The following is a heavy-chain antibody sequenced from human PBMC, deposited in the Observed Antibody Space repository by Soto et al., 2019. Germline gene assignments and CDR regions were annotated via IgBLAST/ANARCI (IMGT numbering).Heavy chain of an antibody. V-gene: IGHV3-7*01. D-gene: IGHD1-1*01. CDR3: ARLRGSTTIYDY. CDR1: GFTFRNYW. CDR2: ITPDGSDK. Sequence: GGSLRLSCAVSGFTFRNYWMSWVRQAPGKGLEWVASITPDGSDKYYVDSVKGRFTISRDNAKNSLYLQMNNLKDEDTGVHYCARLRGSTTIYDYWGQGTLVTVSS. J-gene: IGHJ4*02.